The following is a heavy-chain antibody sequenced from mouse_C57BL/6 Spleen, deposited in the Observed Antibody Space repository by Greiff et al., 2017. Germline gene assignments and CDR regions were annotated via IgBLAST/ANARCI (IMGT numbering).Heavy chain of an antibody. D-gene: IGHD6-1*01. CDR1: GYTFTDYN. CDR3: ARPNLSCAMDV. CDR2: INPNNGGT. Sequence: EVQLQQSGPELVKPGASVKIPCKASGYTFTDYNMDWVKQSHGKSLEWIGDINPNNGGTIYNQKFKGKATLTVDKSYSNAYMELRSLTSEDTAVYYCARPNLSCAMDVWGKGTSVTVSS. J-gene: IGHJ4*01. V-gene: IGHV1-18*01.